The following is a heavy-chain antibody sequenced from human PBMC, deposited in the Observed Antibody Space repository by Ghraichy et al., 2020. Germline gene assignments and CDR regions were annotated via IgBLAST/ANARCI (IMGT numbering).Heavy chain of an antibody. J-gene: IGHJ6*02. V-gene: IGHV3-23*01. D-gene: IGHD3-10*01. CDR1: GATFSSYA. CDR3: ANENRGYYGSGMGV. CDR2: ISGSASRT. Sequence: GESLNISCEASGATFSSYAMTWARQAPGKGLEWVSGISGSASRTYYAESVKGRFTISRDNSKKTVHLQLNSLRVEDTAIYYCANENRGYYGSGMGVWGQGTTVSVSS.